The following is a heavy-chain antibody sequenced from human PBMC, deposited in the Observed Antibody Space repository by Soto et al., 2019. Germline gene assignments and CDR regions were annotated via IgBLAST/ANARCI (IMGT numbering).Heavy chain of an antibody. CDR1: GASVTSGDFY. CDR2: VYYNESA. CDR3: AALLAGG. D-gene: IGHD3-10*01. V-gene: IGHV4-30-4*01. J-gene: IGHJ4*02. Sequence: QVQLQEPGPRLVSPSETLSLTCTVSGASVTSGDFYWSWIRQPPGKGLEWIGYVYYNESAYYNPSLKSRTSISEDTSKNHFTLELSSVTAADTAVYYCAALLAGGWGQGSLVTVSS.